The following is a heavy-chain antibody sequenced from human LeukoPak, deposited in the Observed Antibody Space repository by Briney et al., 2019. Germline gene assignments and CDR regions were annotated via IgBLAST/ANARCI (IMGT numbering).Heavy chain of an antibody. D-gene: IGHD6-19*01. CDR3: ARDDTSGGYYEFGY. CDR2: IGNDGRT. J-gene: IGHJ4*02. CDR1: GFTFSSYA. Sequence: QTGGSLRLSCAASGFTFSSYAMSWVRQAPGKGLECVSVIGNDGRTYYANSVKGRFTISRDISQNMVYLQVNSLRDDDTAVYYCARDDTSGGYYEFGYWGQGALLIVSS. V-gene: IGHV3-53*01.